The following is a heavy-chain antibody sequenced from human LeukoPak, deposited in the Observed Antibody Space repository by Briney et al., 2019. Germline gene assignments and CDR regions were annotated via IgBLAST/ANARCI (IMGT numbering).Heavy chain of an antibody. J-gene: IGHJ1*01. CDR1: GFSFRSHG. CDR3: AKDDDWGRFNH. V-gene: IGHV3-23*01. Sequence: PGGSLRLSCAAPGFSFRSHGMNWVRQAPGKGLEWVSGISPRGDITYYKDSVRGRFTISRDNFKNTVSLQLNSLRAEDTAMYYCAKDDDWGRFNHWGQGTLVTVSS. D-gene: IGHD3-16*01. CDR2: ISPRGDIT.